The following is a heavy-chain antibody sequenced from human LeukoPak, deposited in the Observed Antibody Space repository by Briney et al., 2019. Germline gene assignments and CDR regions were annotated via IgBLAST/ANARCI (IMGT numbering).Heavy chain of an antibody. V-gene: IGHV4-39*07. D-gene: IGHD3-16*01. CDR1: GGSISSSSYY. CDR2: IYYSGST. J-gene: IGHJ4*02. Sequence: SETLSLTCTVSGGSISSSSYYWGWIRQPPGKGLEWIGSIYYSGSTYYNPSLKSRVTISVDPSKRQFSLKLSSVTAADTAVYYCARDYWGSLDYWGQGTLVTVSS. CDR3: ARDYWGSLDY.